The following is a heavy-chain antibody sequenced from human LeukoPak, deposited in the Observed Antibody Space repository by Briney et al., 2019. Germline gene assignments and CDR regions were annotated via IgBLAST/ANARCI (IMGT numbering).Heavy chain of an antibody. Sequence: GASVKVSCKASGYTFTGYYMHWVPQAPGQGLEWMGWINANSGGTNYAQKFQGRVTMTRDTSISTAYMELSRLRSDDTAVYYCASDLCRNPSMVRGVIITCAFDIWGQGTMVTVSS. J-gene: IGHJ3*02. V-gene: IGHV1-2*02. CDR1: GYTFTGYY. D-gene: IGHD3-10*01. CDR2: INANSGGT. CDR3: ASDLCRNPSMVRGVIITCAFDI.